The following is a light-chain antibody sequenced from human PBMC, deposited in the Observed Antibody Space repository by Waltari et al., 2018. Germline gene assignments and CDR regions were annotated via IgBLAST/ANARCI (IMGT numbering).Light chain of an antibody. Sequence: DIQMTQSPSSLSASVGDRATITCRASQGISNYLAWYQQKPGTVPKLLISTASNLQSGVPSRFSGSGSATDFTLTISSLQPEDVATYYCQKYDSAPFAFGPGTRVDIK. CDR3: QKYDSAPFA. CDR1: QGISNY. CDR2: TAS. J-gene: IGKJ3*01. V-gene: IGKV1-27*01.